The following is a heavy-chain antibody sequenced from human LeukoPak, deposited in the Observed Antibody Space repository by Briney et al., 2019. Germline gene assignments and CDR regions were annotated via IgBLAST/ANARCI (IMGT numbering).Heavy chain of an antibody. CDR3: ARGPRQLWLSFRFDP. D-gene: IGHD5-18*01. J-gene: IGHJ5*02. V-gene: IGHV4-34*01. CDR1: GFKFSSYS. Sequence: GSLRLSCAASGFKFSSYSMNWIRQPPGKGLEWIGEINHSGSTNYNPSLKSRVTISVDTSKNQFSLKLSSVTAADTAVYYCARGPRQLWLSFRFDPWGQGTLVTVSS. CDR2: INHSGST.